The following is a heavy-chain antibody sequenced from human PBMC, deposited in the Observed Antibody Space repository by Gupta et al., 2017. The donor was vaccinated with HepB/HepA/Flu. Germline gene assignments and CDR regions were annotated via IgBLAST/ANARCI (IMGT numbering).Heavy chain of an antibody. CDR2: RKQDASEI. Sequence: EVQLVESGGDLVQPGGSLRLSCAASGFTFSNHWMDWVRQAQGKGLEWVATRKQDASEIYYVNSVRGRFTISRDNGKTSLYLQMNSLRAEDTAIYYCASVWDMGYWGQGTLVTVSS. CDR3: ASVWDMGY. J-gene: IGHJ4*02. V-gene: IGHV3-7*01. CDR1: GFTFSNHW. D-gene: IGHD1-26*01.